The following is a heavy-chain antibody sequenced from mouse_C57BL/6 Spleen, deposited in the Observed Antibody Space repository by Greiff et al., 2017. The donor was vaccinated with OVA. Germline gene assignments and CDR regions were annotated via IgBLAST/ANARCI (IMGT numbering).Heavy chain of an antibody. CDR3: ARDPDTYYYGSSSYWYFDV. CDR2: IDPEDGET. V-gene: IGHV14-2*01. J-gene: IGHJ1*03. Sequence: VQLKESGAELVKPGASVKLSCTASGFNIKDYYMHWVKQRTEQGLEWIGRIDPEDGETKYAPKFQGKATITADTSSNTAYLQLSSLTSEDTAFYYCARDPDTYYYGSSSYWYFDVWGTGTTVTVSS. D-gene: IGHD1-1*01. CDR1: GFNIKDYY.